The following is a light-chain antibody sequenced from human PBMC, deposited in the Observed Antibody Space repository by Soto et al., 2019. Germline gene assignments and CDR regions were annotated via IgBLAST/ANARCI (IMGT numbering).Light chain of an antibody. CDR1: QGISSW. J-gene: IGKJ2*01. V-gene: IGKV1-12*01. Sequence: DIQMTQSPSSVSASVGDRVTITCRASQGISSWLAWYQQKPGKAPKLLIYAASSLQSGVPSRFSDSGSGKIFTLNISNMQAEDFATYYCQEANRFPPSFGQRTKLEIK. CDR3: QEANRFPPS. CDR2: AAS.